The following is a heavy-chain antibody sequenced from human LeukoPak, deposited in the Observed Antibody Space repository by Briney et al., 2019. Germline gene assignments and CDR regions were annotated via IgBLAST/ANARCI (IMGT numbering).Heavy chain of an antibody. V-gene: IGHV1-69*04. CDR1: GGTFSSYA. CDR3: ARDRRCSSTSCASFDY. D-gene: IGHD2-2*01. CDR2: IIPILGIA. Sequence: SVKVSCKASGGTFSSYAISWVRQAPGQGLEWMGRIIPILGIANYAQKFQGRVTITADKSTSTAYMELSSLRSEDTAVYYCARDRRCSSTSCASFDYWGQGTLVTVSS. J-gene: IGHJ4*02.